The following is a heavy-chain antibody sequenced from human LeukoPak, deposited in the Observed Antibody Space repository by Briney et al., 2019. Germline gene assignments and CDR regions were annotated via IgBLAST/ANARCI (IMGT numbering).Heavy chain of an antibody. J-gene: IGHJ4*02. CDR1: GYSISSGYY. D-gene: IGHD6-13*01. CDR3: ASQDKAAVWFYDY. CDR2: ICHSGST. V-gene: IGHV4-38-2*02. Sequence: SETLSLSCTVSGYSISSGYYWGWIRQPPGKGLEGIGNICHSGSTYYNPSLKSRVTISVDTSKNQFSLKLSSVTAADTAVYYCASQDKAAVWFYDYWGQGTLVTVSS.